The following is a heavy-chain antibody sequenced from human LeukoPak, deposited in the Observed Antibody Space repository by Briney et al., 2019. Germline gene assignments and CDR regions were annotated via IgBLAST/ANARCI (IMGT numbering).Heavy chain of an antibody. D-gene: IGHD3-10*01. CDR2: IYTSGST. CDR1: GGSFSGYY. Sequence: SETLSLTCAVYGGSFSGYYWSWIRQPAGKGLERIGRIYTSGSTNYNPSLKSRVTMSVDTSKNQFSLKLSSVTAADTAVYYCARQGYYGSGRYTRFDYWGQGTLVTVSS. J-gene: IGHJ4*02. CDR3: ARQGYYGSGRYTRFDY. V-gene: IGHV4-59*10.